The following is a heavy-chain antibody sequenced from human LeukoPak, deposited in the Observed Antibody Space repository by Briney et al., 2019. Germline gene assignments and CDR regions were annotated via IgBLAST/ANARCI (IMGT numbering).Heavy chain of an antibody. CDR1: GFTFSSYS. V-gene: IGHV3-21*04. CDR2: ISSSGSTI. J-gene: IGHJ4*02. CDR3: ARVTTVVTLFDY. Sequence: GGSLRLSCAASGFTFSSYSMNWVRQAPGKGLEWVSSISSSGSTIYYADSVKGRFTISRDNAKNSLYLQMNSLRAEDTAVYYCARVTTVVTLFDYWGQGTLVTVSS. D-gene: IGHD4-23*01.